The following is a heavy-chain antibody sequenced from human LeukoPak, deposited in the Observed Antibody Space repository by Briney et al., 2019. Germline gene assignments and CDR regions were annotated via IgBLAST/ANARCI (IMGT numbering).Heavy chain of an antibody. V-gene: IGHV4-39*01. D-gene: IGHD3-16*02. CDR1: GGSISSSSYY. CDR3: ARHGFNNAYVWGSYRYGMLDY. J-gene: IGHJ4*02. Sequence: SETLSLTCTVSGGSISSSSYYWGWIRQPPGKGLEWIGSISYSGSTYYNPSLKSRVTISVDTSKNQFSLKLSSVTAADTAVYYCARHGFNNAYVWGSYRYGMLDYWGQGTLVTVSS. CDR2: ISYSGST.